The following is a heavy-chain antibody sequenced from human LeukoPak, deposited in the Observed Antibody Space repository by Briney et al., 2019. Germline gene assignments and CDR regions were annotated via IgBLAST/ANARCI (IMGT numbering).Heavy chain of an antibody. Sequence: PGGSLRLSCAASGXTFSDYYVNWIRQAPGKGLEWVSFISSSSSSTNYADSVKGRFTISRDNAKNSLYLQMNSLRAEDTAVYYCARANDLIDYWGQGTLVTVSS. CDR1: GXTFSDYY. CDR3: ARANDLIDY. V-gene: IGHV3-11*05. CDR2: ISSSSSST. J-gene: IGHJ4*02.